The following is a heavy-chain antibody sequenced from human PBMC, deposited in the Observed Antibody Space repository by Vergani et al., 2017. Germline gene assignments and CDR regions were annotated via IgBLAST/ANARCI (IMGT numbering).Heavy chain of an antibody. V-gene: IGHV3-9*01. J-gene: IGHJ6*02. CDR2: ISWNSGSI. D-gene: IGHD2-2*01. Sequence: VQLVESGGGVVQPGRSLRLSCAASGLTFSSYGIHWVRQAPGKGLEWVSGISWNSGSIGYADSVKGRFTISRDNAKNSLYLQMNSLRAEDTALYYCAKEEGSSPQWDYYYGMDVWGQGTTVTVSS. CDR3: AKEEGSSPQWDYYYGMDV. CDR1: GLTFSSYG.